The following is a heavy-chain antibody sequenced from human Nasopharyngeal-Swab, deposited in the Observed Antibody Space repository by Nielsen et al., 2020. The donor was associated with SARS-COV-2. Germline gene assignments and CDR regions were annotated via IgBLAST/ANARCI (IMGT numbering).Heavy chain of an antibody. J-gene: IGHJ6*03. D-gene: IGHD5-18*01. V-gene: IGHV1-69*04. CDR2: TIPILGLA. Sequence: SVKVSCKASGGTFSNYAISWVRQAPGQGLEWMGRTIPILGLANYAQKSLGRVTITADKSTNTAYMELSSLRSEDTAVYYCARDTPEDTTLVTAYYYYMDVWGKGTTVTVSS. CDR3: ARDTPEDTTLVTAYYYYMDV. CDR1: GGTFSNYA.